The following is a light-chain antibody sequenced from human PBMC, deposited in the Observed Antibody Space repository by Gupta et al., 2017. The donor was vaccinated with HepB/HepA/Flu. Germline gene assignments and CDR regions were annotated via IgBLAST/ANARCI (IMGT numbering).Light chain of an antibody. CDR2: SAS. CDR1: QDISRW. CDR3: QQANSFPIT. V-gene: IGKV1-12*01. Sequence: DIQMTQSPSPVSASVGDRVTISCRASQDISRWLAWFRQKPGKAPKLLIYSASSLYSGVPSRFSGSGSGTDFTLTISSLQPEDFGTYYCQQANSFPITFGQGTRLEIK. J-gene: IGKJ5*01.